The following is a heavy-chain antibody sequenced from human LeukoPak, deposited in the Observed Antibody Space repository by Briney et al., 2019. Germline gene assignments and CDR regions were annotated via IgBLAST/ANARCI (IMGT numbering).Heavy chain of an antibody. CDR3: ARGGGPDGAASH. Sequence: SETLSLTCAVYGGSFSGYYWSWIRQPPGKGLEWIGEINHSGSTNYNPSLKSRVTISVDTSKNQFSLKLSSVTAADTAVYYCARGGGPDGAASHWGQGTLVTVSS. CDR1: GGSFSGYY. V-gene: IGHV4-34*01. J-gene: IGHJ4*02. D-gene: IGHD3-10*01. CDR2: INHSGST.